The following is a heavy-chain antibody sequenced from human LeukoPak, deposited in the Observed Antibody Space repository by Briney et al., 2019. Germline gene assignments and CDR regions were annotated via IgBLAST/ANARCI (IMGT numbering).Heavy chain of an antibody. V-gene: IGHV3-23*01. D-gene: IGHD4/OR15-4a*01. CDR3: AAVFDYGHKYYYYGMDV. Sequence: GGSLRLSCAASGFTFSSYAMSWVRQAPGKGLEWVSAISGSGGSTYYADSVKGRFTISRDNSKNTLYLPMNSLRAEDTAVYYCAAVFDYGHKYYYYGMDVWGQGTTVTVS. CDR1: GFTFSSYA. CDR2: ISGSGGST. J-gene: IGHJ6*02.